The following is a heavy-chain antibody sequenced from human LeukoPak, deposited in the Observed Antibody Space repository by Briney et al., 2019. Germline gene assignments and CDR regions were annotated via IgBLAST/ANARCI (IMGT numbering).Heavy chain of an antibody. V-gene: IGHV4-34*01. CDR1: GGSFSGYY. J-gene: IGHJ4*02. CDR2: INHSGST. D-gene: IGHD1-26*01. CDR3: ARDPYGRYYFDY. Sequence: PSETLSLTCAVYGGSFSGYYWSWIRQPPGKGLEWIGEINHSGSTNYNPSLKSRVTISVDTSKNQFSLKLSSVTAADTAVYYCARDPYGRYYFDYWGQGTLVTVSS.